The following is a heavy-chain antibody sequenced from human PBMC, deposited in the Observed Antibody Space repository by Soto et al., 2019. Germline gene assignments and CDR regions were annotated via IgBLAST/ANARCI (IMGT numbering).Heavy chain of an antibody. V-gene: IGHV4-31*03. D-gene: IGHD2-2*01. Sequence: SETLSLTCTVSGGSISSGGYYWSWIRQHPGKGLEWIGYIYYSGSTYYNPSLKSRVTISVDTSKNQFSLELSSVTAADTAVYYCARQAVPAAIVYWGQGTLVTVSS. CDR3: ARQAVPAAIVY. CDR1: GGSISSGGYY. J-gene: IGHJ4*02. CDR2: IYYSGST.